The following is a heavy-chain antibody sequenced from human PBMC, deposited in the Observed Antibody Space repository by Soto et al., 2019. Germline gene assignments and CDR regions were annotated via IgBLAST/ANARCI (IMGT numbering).Heavy chain of an antibody. Sequence: HPGGSLRLSCAASGFTFSSYGMHWVRQAPGKGLEWVAVISYDGSNKYYADSVKGRFTISRDNSKNTLYLQMNSLRAEDTAVYYRASHPPVSYWGQGTLVTVSS. CDR2: ISYDGSNK. D-gene: IGHD3-22*01. V-gene: IGHV3-30*03. J-gene: IGHJ4*02. CDR3: ASHPPVSY. CDR1: GFTFSSYG.